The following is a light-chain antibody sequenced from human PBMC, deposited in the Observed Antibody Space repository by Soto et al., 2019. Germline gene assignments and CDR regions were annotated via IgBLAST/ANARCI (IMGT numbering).Light chain of an antibody. V-gene: IGKV1-5*01. CDR1: QSISSW. Sequence: DIQMTQSPSTLSASVGGRVTITCRASQSISSWLAWYQQKPGKAPKLLIYDASSLESGVPSRFSGSGSGTEFTLTISSLQPDDFATYYCQQYNSYRTFGQGTKVDIQ. J-gene: IGKJ1*01. CDR2: DAS. CDR3: QQYNSYRT.